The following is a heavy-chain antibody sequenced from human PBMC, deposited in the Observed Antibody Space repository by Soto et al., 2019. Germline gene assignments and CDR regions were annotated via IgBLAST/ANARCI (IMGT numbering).Heavy chain of an antibody. V-gene: IGHV4-4*07. CDR1: GGSISTYY. Sequence: PSETLSLTCTVSGGSISTYYWSWIRQPAGKGLEWIGRIDTSGNTNYNPSLKSRVTMSVDTSKKQFSLKLTSVTAADTAVYYCAREGSPSAYDFAIGIQLWSIDHWGQGLPVTVSS. J-gene: IGHJ5*02. CDR3: AREGSPSAYDFAIGIQLWSIDH. D-gene: IGHD5-12*01. CDR2: IDTSGNT.